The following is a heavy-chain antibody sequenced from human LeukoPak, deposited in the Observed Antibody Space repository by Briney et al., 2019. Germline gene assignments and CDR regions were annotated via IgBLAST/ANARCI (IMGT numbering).Heavy chain of an antibody. CDR1: GGSIGSTYY. J-gene: IGHJ4*02. D-gene: IGHD2-2*01. V-gene: IGHV4-39*01. CDR2: ISYSGST. CDR3: AQQGYCSTTSCYARFDY. Sequence: PSEILSLTCTVSGGSIGSTYYWGWIRQPPGKGLEFIGSISYSGSTYYNPSLKSRLTISIDTSKSQLSLRLSSVTAADTAVYFCAQQGYCSTTSCYARFDYWGQGTQVTVSS.